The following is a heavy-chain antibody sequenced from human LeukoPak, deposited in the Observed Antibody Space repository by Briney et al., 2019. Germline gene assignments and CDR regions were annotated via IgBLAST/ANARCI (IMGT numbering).Heavy chain of an antibody. CDR1: GYTFTSYD. CDR2: MSPDSGNT. Sequence: ASVKVSCKASGYTFTSYDINWVRQATGQGLEWMGWMSPDSGNTGYAQKFQGRVTMTRNASISTAYMELSRLRSDDTAVYYCARGEAGYGMDVWGQGTTVTVSS. CDR3: ARGEAGYGMDV. D-gene: IGHD6-13*01. V-gene: IGHV1-8*02. J-gene: IGHJ6*02.